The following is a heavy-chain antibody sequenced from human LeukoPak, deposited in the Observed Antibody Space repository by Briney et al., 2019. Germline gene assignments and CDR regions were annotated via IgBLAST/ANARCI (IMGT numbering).Heavy chain of an antibody. CDR1: GFTFSNAW. D-gene: IGHD3-3*01. J-gene: IGHJ3*01. CDR3: TTAHSITIFGVS. Sequence: GGSLRLSCAASGFTFSNAWMSWVRQAPGKGLEWVGRIKSKTDGGTTDYAAPVKGRFTISRDDSKNTLYLQMNSLKTEDTAVYYCTTAHSITIFGVSWGQGTMVTVSS. V-gene: IGHV3-15*01. CDR2: IKSKTDGGTT.